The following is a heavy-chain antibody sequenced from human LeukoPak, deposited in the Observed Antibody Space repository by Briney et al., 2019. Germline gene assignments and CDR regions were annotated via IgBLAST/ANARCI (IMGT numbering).Heavy chain of an antibody. CDR3: ARGVVDY. CDR1: GFMFSSNW. J-gene: IGHJ4*02. D-gene: IGHD3-3*01. CDR2: ISSSSSYI. Sequence: GGSQRLSCAASGFMFSSNWMSWVRLAPGKGLEWVSSISSSSSYIYYADSVKGRFTISRGNAKNSLYLQMNSLRAEDTAVYYCARGVVDYWGQGTLVTVSS. V-gene: IGHV3-21*01.